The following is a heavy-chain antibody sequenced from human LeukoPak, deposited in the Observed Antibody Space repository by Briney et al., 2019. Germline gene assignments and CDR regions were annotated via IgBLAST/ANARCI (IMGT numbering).Heavy chain of an antibody. CDR1: GGSISSSSYY. D-gene: IGHD6-13*01. J-gene: IGHJ5*02. Sequence: SETLSLTCTVSGGSISSSSYYWGWIRQPPGKGLEWIGSIYYSGSTYYNPSLKSRVTISVDTSKNQFSLQLSSVTAADTAVYYWARDGSSGPTEGWFDPWGQGTLVTVSS. CDR2: IYYSGST. V-gene: IGHV4-39*07. CDR3: ARDGSSGPTEGWFDP.